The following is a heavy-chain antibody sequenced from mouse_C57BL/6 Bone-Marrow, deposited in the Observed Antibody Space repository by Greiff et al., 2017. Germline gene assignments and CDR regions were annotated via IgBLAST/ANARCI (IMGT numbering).Heavy chain of an antibody. CDR2: IDPANGNT. V-gene: IGHV14-3*01. J-gene: IGHJ3*01. CDR3: ASPETAQATEFAY. D-gene: IGHD3-2*02. Sequence: EVQLVESVAELVRPGASVKLSCTASGFNITNTYMHWVKQRPEQGLEWIGRIDPANGNTKYAPKFQGKATITADTSSNTAYLQLSSLTSEDTAIYYCASPETAQATEFAYWGQGTLVTVSA. CDR1: GFNITNTY.